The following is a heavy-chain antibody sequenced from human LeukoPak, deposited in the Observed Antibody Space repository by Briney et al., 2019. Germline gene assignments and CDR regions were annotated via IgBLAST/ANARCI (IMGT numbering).Heavy chain of an antibody. CDR1: GYTFTGYY. CDR3: ARGGGVVVPADENYYGMDV. Sequence: ASVKVSCKASGYTFTGYYMHWVRQAPGQGLEWMGWINPNSGGTNYAQKFQGRVTMTRDTSISTAYMELSRLRSDDTAVYYCARGGGVVVPADENYYGMDVWGHGTTVTVSS. V-gene: IGHV1-2*02. D-gene: IGHD2-2*01. CDR2: INPNSGGT. J-gene: IGHJ6*02.